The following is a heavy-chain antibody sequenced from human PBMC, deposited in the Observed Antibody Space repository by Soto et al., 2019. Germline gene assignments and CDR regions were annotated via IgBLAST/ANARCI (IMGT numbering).Heavy chain of an antibody. D-gene: IGHD5-12*01. V-gene: IGHV2-5*02. CDR1: GFSLSTSGVG. CDR3: AHEVMVATWGY. J-gene: IGHJ4*02. Sequence: QITLKESGPTLVKPTQTLTLTCTFSGFSLSTSGVGVGWIRQPPGKALEWLALIYWDDDKRYSPSLKSRLTTTKDTTKNQVVLTINNMDPVDTATYYSAHEVMVATWGYWGQGTLVTVSS. CDR2: IYWDDDK.